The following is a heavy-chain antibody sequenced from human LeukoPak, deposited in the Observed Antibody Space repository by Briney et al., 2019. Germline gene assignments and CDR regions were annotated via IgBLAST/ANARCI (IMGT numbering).Heavy chain of an antibody. CDR2: LYYSAST. V-gene: IGHV4-39*01. CDR3: ARHIGYSNSAFDP. J-gene: IGHJ5*02. CDR1: GGSISGSNSY. Sequence: PSETLSLTCTVSGGSISGSNSYWGWVRQPPGKGLEWIGSLYYSASTYYNPSLKTRVTIFVDTSKNEFSLKVNSVSAAGTAVYYCARHIGYSNSAFDPWGQGTLVTVSS. D-gene: IGHD6-13*01.